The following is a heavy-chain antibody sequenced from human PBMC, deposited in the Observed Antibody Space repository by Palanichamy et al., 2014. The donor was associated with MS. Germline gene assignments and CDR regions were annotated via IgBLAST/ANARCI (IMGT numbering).Heavy chain of an antibody. Sequence: EVQLVESGGGLIQPGGSLRVSCAASGFTVSSKYMHWVRQAPGKGLEWVSVIYIAGSTYYADSVKSRFTVSRDNSKNTLYLQMNSLRAEDTAVYYCARESWFGEYRGYYFDHWGQGTLVTVSS. J-gene: IGHJ4*02. D-gene: IGHD3-10*01. CDR3: ARESWFGEYRGYYFDH. CDR1: GFTVSSKY. CDR2: IYIAGST. V-gene: IGHV3-53*01.